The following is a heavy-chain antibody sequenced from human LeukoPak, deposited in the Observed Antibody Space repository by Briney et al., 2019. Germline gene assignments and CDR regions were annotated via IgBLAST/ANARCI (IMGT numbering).Heavy chain of an antibody. V-gene: IGHV4-59*01. Sequence: SETLSLTCTVSGGSISSYYWSWIRQPPGKGLEWIGDIYYSGSTNYNPSLKSRVTISVDTSKNQFSLKLSSVTAADTAVYYCAREGDGYNYIGYWGQGTLVTVSS. CDR1: GGSISSYY. J-gene: IGHJ4*02. CDR3: AREGDGYNYIGY. CDR2: IYYSGST. D-gene: IGHD5-24*01.